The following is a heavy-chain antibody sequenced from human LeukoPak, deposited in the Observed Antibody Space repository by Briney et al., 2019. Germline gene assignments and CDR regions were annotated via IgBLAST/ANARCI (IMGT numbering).Heavy chain of an antibody. CDR2: IIPIFGTA. CDR3: ARDRYYGSGSYYYYYMDV. D-gene: IGHD3-10*01. CDR1: GGTFSSYA. V-gene: IGHV1-69*13. Sequence: SVKVSCKASGGTFSSYAISWVRQAPGQGLEWMGGIIPIFGTANYAQKFQGRVTITADESTSTAYMELSSLRSEDTAVYYCARDRYYGSGSYYYYYMDVWGKGTTVTISS. J-gene: IGHJ6*03.